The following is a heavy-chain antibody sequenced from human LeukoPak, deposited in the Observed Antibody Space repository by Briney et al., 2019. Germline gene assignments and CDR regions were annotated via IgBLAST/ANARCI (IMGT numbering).Heavy chain of an antibody. V-gene: IGHV3-23*01. CDR3: ARRGVVIRVILVGFHKEAFYFDS. D-gene: IGHD3-22*01. CDR1: GFTFSNYA. J-gene: IGHJ4*02. CDR2: ISDSGGST. Sequence: GKSLRLSCAASGFTFSNYAMHWVRQAPGKGLEWVAGISDSGGSTNYADSVKGRFTISRDNPKNTLYLQMNSLRAEDTAVYFCARRGVVIRVILVGFHKEAFYFDSWGQGALVTVSS.